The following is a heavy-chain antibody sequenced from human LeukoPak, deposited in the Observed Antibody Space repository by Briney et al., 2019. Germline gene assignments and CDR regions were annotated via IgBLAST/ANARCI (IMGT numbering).Heavy chain of an antibody. CDR2: ISSSSSTV. J-gene: IGHJ4*02. V-gene: IGHV3-48*02. D-gene: IGHD3-10*01. CDR3: ARAQTYYGSGSYLY. Sequence: GGSLRLSCAASGFTFSCYSMNWVRQAPGKGLEWVSYISSSSSTVYYADSLKGRFTTSRDNAKNSLYLQMNSLRDEDTAVYYCARAQTYYGSGSYLYWGQGTLVTVSS. CDR1: GFTFSCYS.